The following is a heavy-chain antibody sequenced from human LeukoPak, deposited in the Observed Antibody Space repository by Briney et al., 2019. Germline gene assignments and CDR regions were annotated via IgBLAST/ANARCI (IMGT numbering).Heavy chain of an antibody. D-gene: IGHD3-3*01. CDR3: ARVGDFWSGYYPYYYYYYGMDV. CDR1: GYTFTSYY. V-gene: IGHV1-46*01. CDR2: INPSGGST. J-gene: IGHJ6*02. Sequence: ASVKVSCRASGYTFTSYYMHWVRQAPGQGPEWMGIINPSGGSTSYAQKFQGRVTMTRDTSTSTVYMELSSLRSEDTAVYYCARVGDFWSGYYPYYYYYYGMDVWGQGTTVTVSS.